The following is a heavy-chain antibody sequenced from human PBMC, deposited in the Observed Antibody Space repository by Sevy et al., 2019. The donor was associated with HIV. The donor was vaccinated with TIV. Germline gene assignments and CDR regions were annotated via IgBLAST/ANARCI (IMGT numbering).Heavy chain of an antibody. Sequence: ASVKVSCKASGYTFTGYYMHWVRQAPGQGLEWMGWINPNSGGTNYAQKFQGRVTMTRDTSISTAYMELSRLRSDDTAVYYCARDPPYDCSSTSCYERFDYWGQGTLVTVSS. D-gene: IGHD2-2*01. CDR3: ARDPPYDCSSTSCYERFDY. J-gene: IGHJ4*02. CDR2: INPNSGGT. V-gene: IGHV1-2*02. CDR1: GYTFTGYY.